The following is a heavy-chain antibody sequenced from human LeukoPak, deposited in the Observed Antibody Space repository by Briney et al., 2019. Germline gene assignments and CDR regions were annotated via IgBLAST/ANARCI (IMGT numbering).Heavy chain of an antibody. CDR2: IDYSGTT. D-gene: IGHD3-10*01. Sequence: PSETLSLTCTVSGGSISGSNCYWSWIRQPPGKGLEWIGYIDYSGTTYYNPSLKSRVTVSVDTSKNQFFLKLSSVTAADTAVDYRGSDKRGRYYASGSYYGCSQLFDDGGQGTLV. V-gene: IGHV4-30-4*08. CDR3: GSDKRGRYYASGSYYGCSQLFDD. CDR1: GGSISGSNCY. J-gene: IGHJ4*02.